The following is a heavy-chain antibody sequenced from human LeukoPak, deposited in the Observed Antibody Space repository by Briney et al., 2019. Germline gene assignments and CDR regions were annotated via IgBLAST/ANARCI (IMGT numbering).Heavy chain of an antibody. D-gene: IGHD1-26*01. CDR2: ISRSGSGGNT. J-gene: IGHJ2*01. CDR3: AKDRTVGASYWYFDL. Sequence: GGSLRLSCVASGVTLSNYAMSWARQAPGKGLEWVSGISRSGSGGNTYYAASVKGRFTISRDSSRNTLFLHMNTLSAEDTAIYYCAKDRTVGASYWYFDLWGRGTLVTVSS. V-gene: IGHV3-23*01. CDR1: GVTLSNYA.